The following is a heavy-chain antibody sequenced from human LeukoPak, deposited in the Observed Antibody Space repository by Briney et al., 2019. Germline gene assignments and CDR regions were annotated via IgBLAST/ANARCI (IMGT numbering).Heavy chain of an antibody. CDR2: IRSDGSNI. V-gene: IGHV3-30*02. Sequence: AGGSLRLSCAASGFTFSSYSMNWVRQAPGKGLEWVAFIRSDGSNIYYADSAKGRFTISRDNSKNTLYLQLNTLRAEDTAVYYCAKLIVDFWTASHTWVDYWGQGTLVTVSS. CDR1: GFTFSSYS. D-gene: IGHD3/OR15-3a*01. CDR3: AKLIVDFWTASHTWVDY. J-gene: IGHJ4*02.